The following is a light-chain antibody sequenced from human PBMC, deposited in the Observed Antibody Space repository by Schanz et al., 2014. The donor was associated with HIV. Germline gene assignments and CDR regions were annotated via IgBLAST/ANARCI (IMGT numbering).Light chain of an antibody. CDR2: DVS. CDR1: SSDTDGYYS. Sequence: QSALTQPASVSGSPGQSITISCTGVSSDTDGYYSVSWYQQHPGKAPKLMIYDVSNRPSGVSDRFSGSKSGNTASLTISGLQAEDEADYYCSSYAGNTTWVFGGGTKLTVL. J-gene: IGLJ3*02. CDR3: SSYAGNTTWV. V-gene: IGLV2-14*01.